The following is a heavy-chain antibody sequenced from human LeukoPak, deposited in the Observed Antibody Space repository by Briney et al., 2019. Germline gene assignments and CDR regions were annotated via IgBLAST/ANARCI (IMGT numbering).Heavy chain of an antibody. Sequence: ASVKVSCKASGYTFTSYDINWVRQATGQGLKWMGWMNPNSGDTGYAQKFQGRVTMTRNTSISTAYMELSSLRSEDTAVYYCARYLLWFGELRWFDPWGQGTLVTVSS. V-gene: IGHV1-8*01. CDR2: MNPNSGDT. CDR1: GYTFTSYD. CDR3: ARYLLWFGELRWFDP. J-gene: IGHJ5*02. D-gene: IGHD3-10*01.